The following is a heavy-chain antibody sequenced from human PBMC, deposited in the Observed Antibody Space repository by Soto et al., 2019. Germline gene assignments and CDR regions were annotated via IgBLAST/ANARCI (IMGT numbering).Heavy chain of an antibody. Sequence: GESLKISCKGSGYSFTSYWIGWVRQMPGKGLEWMGIIYPGDSDTRYSPSFQGQVTISADKAISTAYLQWGRLKASDTPTVYWAGHGGGGSHTTMVRGVIIPGWFDPWGQGTLVTVSS. J-gene: IGHJ5*02. V-gene: IGHV5-51*01. CDR1: GYSFTSYW. CDR3: AGHGGGGSHTTMVRGVIIPGWFDP. D-gene: IGHD3-10*01. CDR2: IYPGDSDT.